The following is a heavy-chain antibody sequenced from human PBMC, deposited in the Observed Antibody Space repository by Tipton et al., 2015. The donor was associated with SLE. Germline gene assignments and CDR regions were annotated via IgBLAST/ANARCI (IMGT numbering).Heavy chain of an antibody. CDR1: GGSITSGRYY. D-gene: IGHD1-26*01. V-gene: IGHV4-61*02. J-gene: IGHJ2*01. Sequence: TLSLTCTVSGGSITSGRYYWSWIRQPAGQGLEWVGRVYNTGATYYNPPLKSRVSMSVDTSKNQISLRLNSVTAADTAVYYCARVDRGPRNCDLWGRGTLVTVSS. CDR2: VYNTGAT. CDR3: ARVDRGPRNCDL.